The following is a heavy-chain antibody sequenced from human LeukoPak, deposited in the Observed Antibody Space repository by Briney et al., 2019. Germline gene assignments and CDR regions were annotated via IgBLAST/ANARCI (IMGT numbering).Heavy chain of an antibody. CDR2: IYSDGNA. CDR3: ARVKRDGFNSDAFDI. Sequence: GGSPRLSCAVSGSTVSSNYMSWVRQTPGKGLEWVSVIYSDGNAYYADSVRGRFTISRDNSKNTLYLQMNSLRAEDTAVYYCARVKRDGFNSDAFDIWGQGTMVTVSS. J-gene: IGHJ3*02. V-gene: IGHV3-53*01. CDR1: GSTVSSNY. D-gene: IGHD5-24*01.